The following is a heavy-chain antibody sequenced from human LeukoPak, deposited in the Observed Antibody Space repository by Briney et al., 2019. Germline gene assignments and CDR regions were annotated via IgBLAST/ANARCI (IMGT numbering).Heavy chain of an antibody. CDR2: IYYSGST. V-gene: IGHV4-59*01. Sequence: PSETLSLTCTVSGGPISSYYWSWIRQPPGKGLKWIGYIYYSGSTNYNPSLKSRVTISVDTSKNQFSLKLSSVTAADTAVYYCAMGSGWYYFDYWGQGTLVTVSS. CDR3: AMGSGWYYFDY. D-gene: IGHD6-19*01. J-gene: IGHJ4*02. CDR1: GGPISSYY.